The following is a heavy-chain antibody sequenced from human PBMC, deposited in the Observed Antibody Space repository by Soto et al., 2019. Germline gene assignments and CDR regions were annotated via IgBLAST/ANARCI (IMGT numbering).Heavy chain of an antibody. D-gene: IGHD2-2*02. V-gene: IGHV3-7*01. J-gene: IGHJ5*02. CDR3: ARDTDSVVVPAAIRSNWFDP. Sequence: GGSLRLSCAASGFTFSSYWMSWVRQAPGKGLEWVANIKQDGSEKYYVDSVKGRFTISRDNAKNSLYLQMNSLRAEDTAVYYCARDTDSVVVPAAIRSNWFDPWGQGTLVTVSS. CDR1: GFTFSSYW. CDR2: IKQDGSEK.